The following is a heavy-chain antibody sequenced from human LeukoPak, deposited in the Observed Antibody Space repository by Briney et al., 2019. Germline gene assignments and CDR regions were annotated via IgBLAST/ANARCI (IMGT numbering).Heavy chain of an antibody. D-gene: IGHD6-19*01. CDR2: LYSGGLT. Sequence: SETLSLTCTVSGASISSSDYYWGWIRQPLGKGPEWIGSLYSGGLTYYNPSLKSRVTISVDTSKNQFSLKVTSVTAADTAVYSCASGGYSSGWYGSFDIWGQWTVVTVSS. CDR3: ASGGYSSGWYGSFDI. J-gene: IGHJ3*02. CDR1: GASISSSDYY. V-gene: IGHV4-39*01.